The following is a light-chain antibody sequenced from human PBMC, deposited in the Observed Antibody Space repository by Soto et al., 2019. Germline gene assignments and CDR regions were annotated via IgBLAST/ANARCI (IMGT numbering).Light chain of an antibody. Sequence: EIVLTQSPGTLSLSPGERASLSCRASQSVSSNYLAWYQQQPGQAPRLLIYGASSRATGIPDKFSGSGSGTDFPLTISRLEPEDFAVYYCQQYGSSPPNTFGQGTKLEIK. CDR2: GAS. CDR1: QSVSSNY. CDR3: QQYGSSPPNT. J-gene: IGKJ2*01. V-gene: IGKV3-20*01.